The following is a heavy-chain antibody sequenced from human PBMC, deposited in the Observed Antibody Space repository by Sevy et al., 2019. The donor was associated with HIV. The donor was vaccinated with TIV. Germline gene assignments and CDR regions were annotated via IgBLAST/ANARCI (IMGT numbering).Heavy chain of an antibody. D-gene: IGHD3-3*01. CDR1: GFTFSSHW. V-gene: IGHV3-74*01. CDR2: INSHGTIT. J-gene: IGHJ6*02. Sequence: GGSLRLSCAASGFTFSSHWMFWVRQAPGKGLMWVSHINSHGTITNYVDSVKGRFAISGDNAKNTVYLRMGSLRAADTAVYYCSRGQLLQFLEWPSYSLDVWGQGTTVTVSS. CDR3: SRGQLLQFLEWPSYSLDV.